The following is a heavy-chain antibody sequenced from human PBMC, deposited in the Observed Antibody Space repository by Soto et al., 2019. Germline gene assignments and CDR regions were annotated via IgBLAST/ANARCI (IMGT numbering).Heavy chain of an antibody. J-gene: IGHJ4*02. CDR2: ISSSSSYT. V-gene: IGHV3-11*06. CDR1: GFTFSDYY. Sequence: PVGSLRLSCAASGFTFSDYYMSWIRQAPGKGLEWVSYISSSSSYTNYADSVKGRFTISRDNAKNSLYLQMNSLRAEDTAVYYCASAYDSSGYYDYWGQGTLVTVSS. CDR3: ASAYDSSGYYDY. D-gene: IGHD3-22*01.